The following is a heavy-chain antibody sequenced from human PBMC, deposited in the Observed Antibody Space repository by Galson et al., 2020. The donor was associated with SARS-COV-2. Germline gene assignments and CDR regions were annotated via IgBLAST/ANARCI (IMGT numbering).Heavy chain of an antibody. CDR1: GGTFSSYA. CDR2: IIPIFGTA. Sequence: SVKVSCKASGGTFSSYAISWVRQAPGQGLEWMGGIIPIFGTANYAQKFQGRVTITADESTSTAYMEPSSLRSEDTAVYYCARDLWRFGEYYYYYGMDVWGQGTTVTVSS. D-gene: IGHD3-10*01. V-gene: IGHV1-69*13. CDR3: ARDLWRFGEYYYYYGMDV. J-gene: IGHJ6*02.